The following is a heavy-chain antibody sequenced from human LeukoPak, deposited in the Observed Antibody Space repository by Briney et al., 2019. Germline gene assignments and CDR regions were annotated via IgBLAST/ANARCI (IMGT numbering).Heavy chain of an antibody. D-gene: IGHD2-21*02. CDR2: ISSSGSTI. V-gene: IGHV3-11*01. J-gene: IGHJ4*02. CDR1: GFTFSDYY. CDR3: AKSYTRLPQWFDY. Sequence: GGSLRLSCAASGFTFSDYYMSWIRQAPGKGLEWVSYISSSGSTIYYADSVKGRFTISRDNSKNTLYLQMNSLRAEDTAVYYCAKSYTRLPQWFDYWGQGTLVTVSS.